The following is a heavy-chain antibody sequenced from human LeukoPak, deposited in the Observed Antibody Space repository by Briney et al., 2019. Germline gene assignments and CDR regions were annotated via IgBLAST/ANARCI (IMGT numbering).Heavy chain of an antibody. CDR1: GFTFSSYA. V-gene: IGHV3-30*04. CDR2: ISYDGSNK. J-gene: IGHJ6*02. Sequence: GGSLRLSCAASGFTFSSYAMHWVRQAPGKGLEWVAVISYDGSNKYYADSVKGRFTISRDNSKNTLYLQMNSLRAEDTAVYYRARDRSSGYYYYYGMDVWGQGTTVTVSS. CDR3: ARDRSSGYYYYYGMDV. D-gene: IGHD3-22*01.